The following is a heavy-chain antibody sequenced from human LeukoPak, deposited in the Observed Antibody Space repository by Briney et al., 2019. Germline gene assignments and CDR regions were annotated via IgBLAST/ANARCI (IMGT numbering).Heavy chain of an antibody. CDR3: ARVKVKRDIVVVVAAYYYGMDV. V-gene: IGHV1-69*13. CDR1: GGTFSSYA. J-gene: IGHJ6*02. D-gene: IGHD2-15*01. CDR2: IIPIFGTA. Sequence: SVKVSCKASGGTFSSYAISWVRQAPGQGLEWMGGIIPIFGTADYAQKFQGRVTITADESTSTAYMELSSLRSEDTAVYYCARVKVKRDIVVVVAAYYYGMDVWGQGTTVTVSS.